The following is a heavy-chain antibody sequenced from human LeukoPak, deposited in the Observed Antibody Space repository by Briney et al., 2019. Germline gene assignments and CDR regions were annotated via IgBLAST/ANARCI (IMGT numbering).Heavy chain of an antibody. V-gene: IGHV4-59*08. Sequence: SETLSLTCTVSGGSISSYYWSWLRQPPGKGLEWLGYIYYSGSTNYNPSLKSRVTISVDTSKNQFSLKLSSVTAADTAVYDCARVEEGYGSGRRENYYYYYMDVWGKGTTVTISS. CDR1: GGSISSYY. CDR2: IYYSGST. J-gene: IGHJ6*03. D-gene: IGHD3-10*01. CDR3: ARVEEGYGSGRRENYYYYYMDV.